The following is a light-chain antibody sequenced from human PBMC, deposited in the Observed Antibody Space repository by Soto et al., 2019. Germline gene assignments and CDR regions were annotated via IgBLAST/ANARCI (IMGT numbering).Light chain of an antibody. J-gene: IGKJ5*01. CDR1: RSISSY. Sequence: DIQMTQSPSSLSASVGDRVTITCRSSRSISSYLNWYQQKPGKAPKLLIYAASSLQSGVPSRFSGSGSGTDFTLTISSLQPEDFAIYYCQQSDNIPPITFGQGTRLEIK. CDR3: QQSDNIPPIT. V-gene: IGKV1-39*01. CDR2: AAS.